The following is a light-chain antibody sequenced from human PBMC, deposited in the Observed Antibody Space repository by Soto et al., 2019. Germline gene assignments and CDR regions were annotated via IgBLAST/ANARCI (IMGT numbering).Light chain of an antibody. CDR2: TNK. CDR3: AAWDDSLEVV. CDR1: SSNIGSNT. J-gene: IGLJ2*01. V-gene: IGLV1-44*01. Sequence: QSVLTQPPSASGTPGPRVTICCSGSSSNIGSNTVNWYQQLPGTAPKLLIDTNKQRPSGVPDRFSGSKSGTSASLAISGLQSEDEADYYCAAWDDSLEVVFGGGTKVTVL.